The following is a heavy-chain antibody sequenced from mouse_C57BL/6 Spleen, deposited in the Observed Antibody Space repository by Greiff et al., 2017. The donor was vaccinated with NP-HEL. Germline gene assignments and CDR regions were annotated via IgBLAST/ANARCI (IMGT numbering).Heavy chain of an antibody. D-gene: IGHD2-12*01. CDR2: ISYDGSN. J-gene: IGHJ4*01. CDR1: GYSITSGYY. CDR3: ARDYDEEYAMDY. Sequence: EVQLVESGPGLVKPSQSLSLTCSVTGYSITSGYYWNWIRQFPGNKLEWMGYISYDGSNNYNPSLKNRISITRDTSKNQFFLKLNSVTTEDTATYYCARDYDEEYAMDYWGQGTSVTVSS. V-gene: IGHV3-6*01.